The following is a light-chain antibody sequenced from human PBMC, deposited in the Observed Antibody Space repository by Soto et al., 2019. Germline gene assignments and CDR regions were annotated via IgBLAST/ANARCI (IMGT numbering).Light chain of an antibody. V-gene: IGLV2-8*01. CDR2: GVT. Sequence: QSALTQPASVSGSPGQSITISCTGTSSDVGGYNYVSWYQQHPGNAPKLLIYGVTERPSGVPDRFSGSKSGNTASLTVSGLQTEDEAYYYCSSYAGGNNYVFGTGTKLTVL. CDR1: SSDVGGYNY. J-gene: IGLJ1*01. CDR3: SSYAGGNNYV.